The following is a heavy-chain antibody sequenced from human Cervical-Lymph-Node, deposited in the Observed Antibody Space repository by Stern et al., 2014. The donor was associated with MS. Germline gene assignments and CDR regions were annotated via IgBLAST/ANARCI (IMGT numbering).Heavy chain of an antibody. V-gene: IGHV7-4-1*02. CDR2: INTNTGTP. CDR3: ARDYASLDWRGQYYFDY. J-gene: IGHJ4*02. CDR1: GYTFTDYA. Sequence: VQLVQSGSELKKPGASVKVSCMTSGYTFTDYALHWVRQAPGQGLEWMGWINTNTGTPTYAQGFTGRFVFSLDTSGNTAYLQISSLKAEDTALYFCARDYASLDWRGQYYFDYWGQGTLVTVSS. D-gene: IGHD2-21*01.